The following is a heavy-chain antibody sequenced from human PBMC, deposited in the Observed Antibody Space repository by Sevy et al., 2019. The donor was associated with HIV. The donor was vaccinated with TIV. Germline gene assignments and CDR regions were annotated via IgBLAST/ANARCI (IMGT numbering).Heavy chain of an antibody. CDR1: GFTFSSYE. V-gene: IGHV3-48*03. CDR3: AREDGSRQYFQY. D-gene: IGHD6-13*01. CDR2: ISNSGSII. J-gene: IGHJ1*01. Sequence: GGSLRLSCVISGFTFSSYEMNWVRQAPGKGLEWVSHISNSGSIIYYEESVKGRFTISRDNAKNSLYLQMNSLRAEDTAVYYCAREDGSRQYFQYWGQGTLVTVSS.